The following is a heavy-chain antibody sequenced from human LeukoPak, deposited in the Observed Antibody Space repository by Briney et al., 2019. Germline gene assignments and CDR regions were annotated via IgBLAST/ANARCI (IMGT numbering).Heavy chain of an antibody. CDR3: ARAPPAAGIDY. D-gene: IGHD6-13*01. J-gene: IGHJ4*02. CDR1: GGSISSGSYY. CDR2: IYTSGST. V-gene: IGHV4-61*02. Sequence: PSETLSLTCTVSGGSISSGSYYWSWIRKPAGKGLVWIGRIYTSGSTNYNPSLKSRVTISVDTSKNQFSLKLSSVTAADTAVYYCARAPPAAGIDYWGQGTLVTVSS.